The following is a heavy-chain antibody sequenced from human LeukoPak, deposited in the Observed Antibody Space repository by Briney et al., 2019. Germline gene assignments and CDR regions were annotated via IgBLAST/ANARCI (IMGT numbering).Heavy chain of an antibody. Sequence: PGGSLRLSCAASGFTFDDYAMHWVRQAPGKGLEWVSGISWNSGSIGYADSVKGRFTISRDNAKNSLYLQMNSLRAEDTAVYYCAKENYYDFWSGYSPPFFDYWGQGTLVTVSS. J-gene: IGHJ4*02. V-gene: IGHV3-9*01. CDR1: GFTFDDYA. CDR3: AKENYYDFWSGYSPPFFDY. D-gene: IGHD3-3*01. CDR2: ISWNSGSI.